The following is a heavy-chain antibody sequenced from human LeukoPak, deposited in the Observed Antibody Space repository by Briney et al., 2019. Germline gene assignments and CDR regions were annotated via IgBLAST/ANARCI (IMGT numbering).Heavy chain of an antibody. CDR1: GFTFSSYA. J-gene: IGHJ5*02. CDR2: ISYDGSNK. CDR3: ARPEPQAHIMITFGGFDP. Sequence: GGSLRLSCAASGFTFSSYAMHWVRQAPGKGLEWVAVISYDGSNKYYADSVKGRFTISRDNSKNTLYLQMNSLRAEDTAVYYCARPEPQAHIMITFGGFDPWGQGTLVTVSS. V-gene: IGHV3-30-3*01. D-gene: IGHD3-16*01.